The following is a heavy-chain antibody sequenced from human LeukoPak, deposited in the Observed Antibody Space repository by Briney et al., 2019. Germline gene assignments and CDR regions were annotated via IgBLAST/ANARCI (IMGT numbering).Heavy chain of an antibody. Sequence: ASLKVSCKASGYTFTSYYMHCVRQAPGQGLEWMGIINPSGGSTSYAQKFQGRVTMTRDMSTSTVYMELSSLRSEDTAVYYCARGFNYYDSSGYSYYYYMDVWGKGTTVTVSS. J-gene: IGHJ6*03. CDR1: GYTFTSYY. CDR3: ARGFNYYDSSGYSYYYYMDV. V-gene: IGHV1-46*01. CDR2: INPSGGST. D-gene: IGHD3-22*01.